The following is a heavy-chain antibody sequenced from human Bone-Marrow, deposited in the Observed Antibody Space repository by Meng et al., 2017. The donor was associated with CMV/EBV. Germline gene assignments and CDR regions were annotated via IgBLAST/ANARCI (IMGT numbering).Heavy chain of an antibody. CDR2: ISGSGGST. CDR3: AKVREITIFGVGRFDP. Sequence: GVTFSSYAMSWGRQARGKGLEWVSAISGSGGSTYYAEYVKGRFTISRDNSKNTLYLKMNSLRAEDTAVYYCAKVREITIFGVGRFDPWGQGTLVTVSS. D-gene: IGHD3-3*01. J-gene: IGHJ5*02. V-gene: IGHV3-23*01. CDR1: GVTFSSYA.